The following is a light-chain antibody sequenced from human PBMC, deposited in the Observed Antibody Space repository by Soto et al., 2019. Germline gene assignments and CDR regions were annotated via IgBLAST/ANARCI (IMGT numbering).Light chain of an antibody. J-gene: IGKJ1*01. Sequence: DIQMAQSPSSLSASVGDRVTITCRASQGITNYLAWYQQKPGKVPKVLIYAASTLQSGVPSRFSGSRFGTDFTLTISSLQPEDVATYYCRKYNSAPWTFGQGTKVEIK. V-gene: IGKV1-27*01. CDR1: QGITNY. CDR3: RKYNSAPWT. CDR2: AAS.